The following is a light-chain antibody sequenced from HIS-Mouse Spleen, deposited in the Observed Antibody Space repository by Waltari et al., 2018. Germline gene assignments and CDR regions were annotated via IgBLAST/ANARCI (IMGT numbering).Light chain of an antibody. CDR2: EDS. Sequence: SYELTQPPSVSVSPGQTARITCSGDALPKKNPIWYQQKSGQAPVLVIYEDSKRPSGIPERFSGSSSGTMATLTISGAQVEDEADYYCYSTDSSGNHRRVFGGGTKLTVL. CDR3: YSTDSSGNHRRV. J-gene: IGLJ3*02. V-gene: IGLV3-10*01. CDR1: ALPKKN.